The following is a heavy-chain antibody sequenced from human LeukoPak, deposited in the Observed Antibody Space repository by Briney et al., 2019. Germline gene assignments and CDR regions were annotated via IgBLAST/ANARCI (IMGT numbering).Heavy chain of an antibody. D-gene: IGHD3-16*01. V-gene: IGHV1-18*01. J-gene: IGHJ4*02. CDR1: GYTFTSYG. CDR3: ARVIYDYVFRSQVFDY. Sequence: ASVKVTCKASGYTFTSYGISWVRQAPGQGLEWMGWISAYNGNTNYAQKLQGRVTMTTDTSTSTAYMELRSLRSDDTAVYYCARVIYDYVFRSQVFDYWGQGTLVTVSS. CDR2: ISAYNGNT.